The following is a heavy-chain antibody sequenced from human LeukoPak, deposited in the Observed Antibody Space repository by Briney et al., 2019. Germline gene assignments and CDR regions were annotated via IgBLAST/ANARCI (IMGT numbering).Heavy chain of an antibody. CDR3: ARQSDSSGYYYDWFDP. J-gene: IGHJ5*02. D-gene: IGHD3-22*01. V-gene: IGHV5-51*01. CDR1: GYSFTSYW. CDR2: IYPGDSDT. Sequence: ESLKIFCKGSGYSFTSYWIGWVRQMPGKGLEWMGIIYPGDSDTRYSPSFQGQVTISADKSISTAYLQWGSLKASDTAMYYCARQSDSSGYYYDWFDPWGQGTLVTVSS.